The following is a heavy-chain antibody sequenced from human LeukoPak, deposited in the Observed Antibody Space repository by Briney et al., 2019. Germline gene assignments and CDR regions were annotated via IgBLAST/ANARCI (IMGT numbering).Heavy chain of an antibody. CDR2: ISGSGGST. V-gene: IGHV3-23*01. J-gene: IGHJ4*02. Sequence: GGSLRLSCAASGFTFSTYAMTWVRQAPGKGLEWVSAISGSGGSTYYADSVKGRFTISRDNSKNTVYLQMNSLRAEDTAVYYCAKALQWELPDLDWGQGTLVTVSS. CDR1: GFTFSTYA. D-gene: IGHD1-26*01. CDR3: AKALQWELPDLD.